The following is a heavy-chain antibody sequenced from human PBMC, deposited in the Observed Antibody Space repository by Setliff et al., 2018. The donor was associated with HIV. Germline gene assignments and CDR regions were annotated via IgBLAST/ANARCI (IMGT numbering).Heavy chain of an antibody. Sequence: PSETLSLTCSVSGISINGYYWSWIRQSPRTRLEWIGYVSSIGNTNYNPSLKSRVTISGDTSKRQFSLKMSSVTAADTAVYYCARGEPVDILTGYFDYWGQGTLVTVSS. V-gene: IGHV4-4*08. J-gene: IGHJ4*02. CDR3: ARGEPVDILTGYFDY. CDR2: VSSIGNT. D-gene: IGHD3-9*01. CDR1: GISINGYY.